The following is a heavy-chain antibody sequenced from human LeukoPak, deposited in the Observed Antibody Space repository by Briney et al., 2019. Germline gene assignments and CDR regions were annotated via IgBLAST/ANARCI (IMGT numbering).Heavy chain of an antibody. V-gene: IGHV6-1*01. CDR3: ARYMGPAGDRTFDH. CDR2: TYYRSKWLN. J-gene: IGHJ4*02. Sequence: SQTLSLTCAISGDSVSSSTAAWNWIRQSPSRGLEWLGRTYYRSKWLNDYAVSVKSRVNINPDTSMNQFSLQLNSVTPEDTAVYYCARYMGPAGDRTFDHWGQGTLVTVSS. CDR1: GDSVSSSTAA. D-gene: IGHD2-15*01.